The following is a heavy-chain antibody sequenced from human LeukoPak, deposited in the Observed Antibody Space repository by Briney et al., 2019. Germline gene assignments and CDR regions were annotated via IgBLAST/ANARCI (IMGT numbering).Heavy chain of an antibody. D-gene: IGHD4-17*01. CDR3: ARASDYAQDNWFDP. J-gene: IGHJ5*02. CDR2: INHSGST. Sequence: SETLSLTCTVSGGSVSSGTYYWSWIRQPPGKGLEWIGEINHSGSTNYNPSLKSRVTISVDTSKNQFSLKLSSVTAADTAVYYCARASDYAQDNWFDPWGQGTLVTVSS. V-gene: IGHV4-39*07. CDR1: GGSVSSGTYY.